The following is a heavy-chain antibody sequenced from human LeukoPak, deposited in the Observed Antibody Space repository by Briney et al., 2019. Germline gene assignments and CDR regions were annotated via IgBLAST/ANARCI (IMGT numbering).Heavy chain of an antibody. CDR2: IKQDGSEK. CDR1: GFTFSSYW. V-gene: IGHV3-7*01. CDR3: ARIPSLSWQQPFDY. J-gene: IGHJ4*02. D-gene: IGHD6-13*01. Sequence: GGSLRLFCAASGFTFSSYWMSWVRQAPGKGLEWVANIKQDGSEKYYVDSVKGRFTISRDNAKNSLYLQMNSLRAEDTAVYYCARIPSLSWQQPFDYWGQGTLVTLSS.